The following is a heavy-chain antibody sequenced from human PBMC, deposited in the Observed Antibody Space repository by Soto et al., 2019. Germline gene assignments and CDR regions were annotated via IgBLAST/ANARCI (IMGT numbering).Heavy chain of an antibody. V-gene: IGHV1-18*04. D-gene: IGHD3-10*01. CDR3: AKDEVRTPSLYAMDV. CDR2: ISAYNGNT. Sequence: VKVSCKASGYTFTSYGISWVRQAPGQGLEWMGWISAYNGNTNYAQKLQGRVTMTTDTSTSTAYMELRSLRSDDTAVYYCAKDEVRTPSLYAMDVWGQGTTVTVSS. CDR1: GYTFTSYG. J-gene: IGHJ6*02.